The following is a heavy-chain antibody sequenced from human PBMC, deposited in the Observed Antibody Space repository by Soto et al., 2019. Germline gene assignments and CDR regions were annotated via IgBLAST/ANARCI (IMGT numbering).Heavy chain of an antibody. V-gene: IGHV1-69*12. CDR2: IIPIFGTA. CDR1: GGTFSSYA. Sequence: QVQLVQSGAEVKKPGSSVKVSCKASGGTFSSYAISWVRQAPGQGLEWMGGIIPIFGTANYAQKFQGRVTITADESTSTAYMELSSLXSXDTAVYYXXXXXXXXXXXGMDVWGQGTTVTVSS. J-gene: IGHJ6*02. CDR3: XXXXXXXXXXGMDV.